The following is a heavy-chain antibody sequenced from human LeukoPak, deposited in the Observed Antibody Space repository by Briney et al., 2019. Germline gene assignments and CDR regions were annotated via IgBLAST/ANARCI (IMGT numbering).Heavy chain of an antibody. J-gene: IGHJ3*02. V-gene: IGHV5-51*01. CDR3: ARPHVRWYDAFDI. D-gene: IGHD4-23*01. CDR1: GYSFTSYW. Sequence: HGESLKISCKASGYSFTSYWIGWVRQMPGKGLEWMGIIYPGDSDTRYSPSFQGQVTISADKSISTAYLQWSSLKASDTAMYYCARPHVRWYDAFDIWGQGTMVTVSS. CDR2: IYPGDSDT.